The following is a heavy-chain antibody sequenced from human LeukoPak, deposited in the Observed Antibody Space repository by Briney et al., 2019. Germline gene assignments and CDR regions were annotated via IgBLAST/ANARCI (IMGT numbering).Heavy chain of an antibody. J-gene: IGHJ3*02. V-gene: IGHV4-4*07. CDR2: IYTNGNT. CDR1: GDSINSYY. Sequence: SETLSLTCTVSGDSINSYYWNWLRQPAGKGLEWIGRIYTNGNTNYNPSLKSRVTMSIDMSRNQFSLTLTSLTAADTAVYYCASVKTYGSDAYDMWGQGTMVTVSS. D-gene: IGHD3-10*01. CDR3: ASVKTYGSDAYDM.